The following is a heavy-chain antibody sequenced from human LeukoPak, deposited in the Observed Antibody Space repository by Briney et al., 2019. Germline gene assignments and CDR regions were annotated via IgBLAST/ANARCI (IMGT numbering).Heavy chain of an antibody. Sequence: GGSLRLSCATSGFSFYNLAVHWVRQAPGKGLEWVSLISHDENTKKYADSVKGRFIISRDNSKNTLYLQMNSLRAEDTAVYYCAKNSQWLVHDAFDIWGQGTMVTVSS. CDR1: GFSFYNLA. D-gene: IGHD6-19*01. CDR2: ISHDENTK. CDR3: AKNSQWLVHDAFDI. J-gene: IGHJ3*02. V-gene: IGHV3-30*18.